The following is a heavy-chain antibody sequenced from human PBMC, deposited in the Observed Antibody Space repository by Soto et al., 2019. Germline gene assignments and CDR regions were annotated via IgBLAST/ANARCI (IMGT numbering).Heavy chain of an antibody. CDR3: AREEGAAFYYDGMDV. CDR1: GFSFSTYG. V-gene: IGHV3-33*01. CDR2: IWFDGSKK. Sequence: QVQLVESGGGVVQPGRSLKLSCAASGFSFSTYGFHWVRQAPGKGPEWVAVIWFDGSKKYYADSVEGRFTISRDNSKNTLFLQMNTLRDEDTAVYYCAREEGAAFYYDGMDVWGQGTTVTVSS. J-gene: IGHJ6*02.